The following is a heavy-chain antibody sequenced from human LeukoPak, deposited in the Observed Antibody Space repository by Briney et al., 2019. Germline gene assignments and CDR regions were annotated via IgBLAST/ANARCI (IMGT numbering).Heavy chain of an antibody. V-gene: IGHV3-48*03. CDR2: ISSGAATI. Sequence: PGGSLRLSCAASGFTFSSYEMNWVRQAPGKGLEWVSSISSGAATIYYADSVKGRFSTSRDNAKNSLYLQMNSLRAEDTAAYYCARVGVLSSSWLLYWGQGTLVTVSS. CDR1: GFTFSSYE. CDR3: ARVGVLSSSWLLY. D-gene: IGHD6-13*01. J-gene: IGHJ4*02.